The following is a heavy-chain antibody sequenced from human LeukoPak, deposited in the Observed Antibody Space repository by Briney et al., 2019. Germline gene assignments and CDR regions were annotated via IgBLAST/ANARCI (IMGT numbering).Heavy chain of an antibody. CDR2: INHSGST. CDR3: ARGGSLDIVVVPAAMLGLVRNWFDP. J-gene: IGHJ5*02. V-gene: IGHV4-39*07. Sequence: PSETLSLTCAVSGGSISSSSYYWGWIRQPPGKGLEWIGEINHSGSTNYNPSLKSRVTISVDTSKNQFSLKLSSVTAADTAVYYCARGGSLDIVVVPAAMLGLVRNWFDPWGQGTLVTVSS. CDR1: GGSISSSSYY. D-gene: IGHD2-2*03.